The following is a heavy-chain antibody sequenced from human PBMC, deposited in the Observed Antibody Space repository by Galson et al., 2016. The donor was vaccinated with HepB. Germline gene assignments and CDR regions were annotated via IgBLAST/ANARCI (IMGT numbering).Heavy chain of an antibody. D-gene: IGHD5-18*01. CDR2: TYYRSQWFS. V-gene: IGHV6-1*01. CDR3: TRGYMQTGMNV. J-gene: IGHJ6*02. CDR1: GDSVTSDETM. Sequence: CAISGDSVTSDETMWNWIRQSPSRGLEWLGRTYYRSQWFSEYAMSVKGRITVTADTSGNQFSLQLDSVTPDDTAAYFCTRGYMQTGMNVWGQGTTVTVSS.